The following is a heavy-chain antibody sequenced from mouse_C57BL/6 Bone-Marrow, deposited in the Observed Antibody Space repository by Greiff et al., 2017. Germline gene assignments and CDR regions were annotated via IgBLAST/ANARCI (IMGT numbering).Heavy chain of an antibody. CDR3: ARGWWLLEYYYAMDY. Sequence: EVQLVESGAELVKPGASVKLSCTASGFNIKDYYMHWVKQRTEQGLEWIGRIDPEDGETKYAPKFPGKATITADTSSNTAYLQLSSLTSEDTAVYYCARGWWLLEYYYAMDYWGQGTSVTVSS. J-gene: IGHJ4*01. CDR1: GFNIKDYY. CDR2: IDPEDGET. V-gene: IGHV14-2*01. D-gene: IGHD2-3*01.